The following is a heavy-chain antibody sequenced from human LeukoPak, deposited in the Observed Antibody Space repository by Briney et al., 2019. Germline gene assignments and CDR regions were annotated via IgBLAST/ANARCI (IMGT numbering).Heavy chain of an antibody. V-gene: IGHV4-4*07. CDR3: AREWSIAAAGIIYY. CDR1: GGSLSSYY. Sequence: SGTLSLTCTVSGGSLSSYYWSWLRQPAGKGLEGIGRIYTSGSTKYNPSLTSGGTISVDTCKNQFSLKLSSVTAADTAVYYCAREWSIAAAGIIYYWGQGTLVTVSS. J-gene: IGHJ4*02. CDR2: IYTSGST. D-gene: IGHD6-13*01.